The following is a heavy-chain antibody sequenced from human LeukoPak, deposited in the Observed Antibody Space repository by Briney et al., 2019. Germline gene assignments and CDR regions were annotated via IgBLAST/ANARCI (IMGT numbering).Heavy chain of an antibody. CDR3: ARVGTRYVWGSPTSNY. CDR2: INPNSGGT. V-gene: IGHV1-2*06. J-gene: IGHJ4*02. Sequence: ASVKVSCKASGYTFTSYYMHWVRQAPGQGLEWMGRINPNSGGTNYAQKFQGRVTMTRDTSISTAYMELSRLRSDDTAVYYCARVGTRYVWGSPTSNYWGQGTLVTVSS. CDR1: GYTFTSYY. D-gene: IGHD3-16*01.